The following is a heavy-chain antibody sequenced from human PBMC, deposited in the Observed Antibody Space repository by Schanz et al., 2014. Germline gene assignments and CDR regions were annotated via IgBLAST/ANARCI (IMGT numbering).Heavy chain of an antibody. CDR1: GDSFSTYY. V-gene: IGHV1-69*06. D-gene: IGHD5-18*01. CDR3: ARGLTWIQLWLPDY. Sequence: QVQLVQSGAEVKKPGSSVKVSCKASGDSFSTYYFTWVRQAPGQGLEWMGGIIPLFGTPHYAQKFQDRVTITADKSTSTAYMELRSLRSDDTAVYYCARGLTWIQLWLPDYWGQGTLVTVSS. CDR2: IIPLFGTP. J-gene: IGHJ4*02.